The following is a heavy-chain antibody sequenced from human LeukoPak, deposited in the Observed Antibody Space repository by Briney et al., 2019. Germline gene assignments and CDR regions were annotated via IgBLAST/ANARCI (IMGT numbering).Heavy chain of an antibody. Sequence: GGSLRLSCAASGFTVSSNYMSWVRQAPGKGLEWVSFISGSGDTIYYADSVKGRFTISRDNARNSLYLQMNSLRAEDTAVYYCARDRRYSSGWYRGFDYWGQGTLVTVSS. D-gene: IGHD6-19*01. CDR3: ARDRRYSSGWYRGFDY. CDR1: GFTVSSNY. J-gene: IGHJ4*02. CDR2: ISGSGDTI. V-gene: IGHV3-11*04.